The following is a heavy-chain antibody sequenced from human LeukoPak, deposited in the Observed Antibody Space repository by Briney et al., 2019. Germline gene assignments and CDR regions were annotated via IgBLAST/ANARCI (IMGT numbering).Heavy chain of an antibody. CDR1: GGSSSSSY. V-gene: IGHV4-59*01. CDR2: IPYSGST. D-gene: IGHD3-22*01. Sequence: PSETLSLTRTVSGGSSSSSYRSWIRRPPPKGLAWVGQIPYSGSTNYNPSLPCRVNMSVGSSKHLFSLKLSSGTAADTARYYCAMDYYDSRGYRLFDCWGQGTLVTVSS. J-gene: IGHJ4*02. CDR3: AMDYYDSRGYRLFDC.